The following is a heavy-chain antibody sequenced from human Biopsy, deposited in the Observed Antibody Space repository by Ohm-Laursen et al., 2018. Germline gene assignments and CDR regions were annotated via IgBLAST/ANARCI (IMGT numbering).Heavy chain of an antibody. CDR2: ISYTGYT. D-gene: IGHD4-23*01. J-gene: IGHJ4*02. CDR3: ARGSNDFGGLYFPR. Sequence: GTLSLTCTVSGGSSTGHYWSWIRQPPGKGLEWIGHISYTGYTRYNASLKSRVTISVDTSRNHFSLRLSSLTAADTAVYYCARGSNDFGGLYFPRWGQGTLLTVSS. CDR1: GGSSTGHY. V-gene: IGHV4-59*11.